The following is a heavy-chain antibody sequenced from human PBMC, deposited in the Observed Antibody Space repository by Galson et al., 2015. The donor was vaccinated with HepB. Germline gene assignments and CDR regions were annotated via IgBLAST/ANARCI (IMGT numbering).Heavy chain of an antibody. Sequence: SVKVSCKASGYTFTSYGISWVRQAPGQGLEWMGWISAYNGNTNYAQRLQGRVTMTTDTSTSTAYMELKSLRSDDTAVYYCARDIASGYFDYWGQGTLVTVSS. D-gene: IGHD5/OR15-5a*01. CDR2: ISAYNGNT. J-gene: IGHJ4*02. CDR1: GYTFTSYG. CDR3: ARDIASGYFDY. V-gene: IGHV1-18*01.